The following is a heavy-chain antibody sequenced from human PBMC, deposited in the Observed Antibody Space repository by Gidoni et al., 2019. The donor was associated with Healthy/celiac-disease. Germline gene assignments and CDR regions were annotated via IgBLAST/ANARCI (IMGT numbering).Heavy chain of an antibody. Sequence: GKGLEWIGSIYYSGSTYYNPSLKSRVTISVDTSKNQFYLKLSSVTAADTAVYYCARGVVTMVRGVIITSAFDIWGQGTMVTVSS. CDR3: ARGVVTMVRGVIITSAFDI. D-gene: IGHD3-10*01. J-gene: IGHJ3*02. CDR2: IYYSGST. V-gene: IGHV4-39*01.